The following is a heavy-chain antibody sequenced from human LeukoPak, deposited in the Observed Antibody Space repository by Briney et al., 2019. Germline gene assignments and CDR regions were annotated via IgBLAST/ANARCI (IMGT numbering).Heavy chain of an antibody. CDR1: GGTFSSYA. V-gene: IGHV1-69*05. CDR3: ARDKGSGYDFSRYYYYMDV. D-gene: IGHD5-12*01. CDR2: IIPIFGTA. J-gene: IGHJ6*03. Sequence: ASVKVSCKASGGTFSSYAISWVRQAPGQGLEWMGGIIPIFGTANYAQKFQGRVTMTRDTSISTAYMELSRLRSDDTAVYYCARDKGSGYDFSRYYYYMDVWGKGTTVTVSS.